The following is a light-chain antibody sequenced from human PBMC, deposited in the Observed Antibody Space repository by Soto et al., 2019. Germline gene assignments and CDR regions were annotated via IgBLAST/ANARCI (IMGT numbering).Light chain of an antibody. CDR3: QQYGRSPRT. V-gene: IGKV3-20*01. J-gene: IGKJ1*01. Sequence: EIGLSHSPFILSLSPGERDTLSCRASHGFISTYLVRYHQRPGQAPGLLISGASTEASGIPDRFSVSPSGTDFTLTITRLEPEAFAVYYCQQYGRSPRTFGQG. CDR2: GAS. CDR1: HGFISTY.